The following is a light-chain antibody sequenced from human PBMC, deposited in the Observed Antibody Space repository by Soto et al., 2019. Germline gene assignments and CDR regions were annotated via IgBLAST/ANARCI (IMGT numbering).Light chain of an antibody. CDR1: QSVSSSY. CDR3: QQRSNWPIT. Sequence: EIVMTQSPATLSVSPGERATLSCRASQSVSSSYLAWYQQKPGQAPRLLIYDASNRATGIPARFRGSGSGTDFTLTINSLEPEDFAVYYCQQRSNWPITFGQGTRLEIK. CDR2: DAS. V-gene: IGKV3D-20*02. J-gene: IGKJ5*01.